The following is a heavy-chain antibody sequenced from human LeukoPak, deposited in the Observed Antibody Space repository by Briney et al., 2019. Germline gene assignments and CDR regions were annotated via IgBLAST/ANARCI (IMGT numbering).Heavy chain of an antibody. D-gene: IGHD3-22*01. V-gene: IGHV5-51*01. CDR1: GYSFTSYW. CDR2: IYPGDSDT. CDR3: ARLADSSGYYLDY. J-gene: IGHJ4*02. Sequence: SGEPLKISCKGSGYSFTSYWIGWVRQMPGKGLEWMGIIYPGDSDTRYSPSFQGQVTISADKSISTAYLQWSSLKASDSAMFYCARLADSSGYYLDYWGQGTLVTVSS.